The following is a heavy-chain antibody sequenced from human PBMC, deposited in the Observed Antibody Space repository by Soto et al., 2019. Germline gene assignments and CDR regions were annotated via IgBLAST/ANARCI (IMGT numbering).Heavy chain of an antibody. CDR2: IYYSGST. CDR1: GGSISSSNYY. Sequence: SETLSLTCTVSGGSISSSNYYWGWIRQPPGKGLEWIGSIYYSGSTYYNPSLKSRVTISVDTSKNQFSLKLSSVTAADTAVYYCARPNSSSWYYFDYWGQGTLVTVSS. V-gene: IGHV4-39*01. D-gene: IGHD6-13*01. CDR3: ARPNSSSWYYFDY. J-gene: IGHJ4*02.